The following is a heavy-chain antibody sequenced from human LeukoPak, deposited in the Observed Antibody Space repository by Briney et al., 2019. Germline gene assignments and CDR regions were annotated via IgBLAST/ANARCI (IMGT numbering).Heavy chain of an antibody. J-gene: IGHJ5*02. V-gene: IGHV4-59*08. CDR2: IYYSGST. CDR1: GGSISSYY. D-gene: IGHD4-11*01. Sequence: SETLSLTCTVSGGSISSYYWSWIRQPPGKGLEWIGYIYYSGSTNYNPSLKSRVTISVDTSKNQFSLKLSSVTAADTAVYYCARHYSNYYWFDPWGPGTLVTVSS. CDR3: ARHYSNYYWFDP.